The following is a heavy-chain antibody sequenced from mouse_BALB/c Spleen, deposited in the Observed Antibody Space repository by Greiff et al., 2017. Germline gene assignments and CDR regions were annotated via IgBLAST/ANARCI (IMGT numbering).Heavy chain of an antibody. CDR1: GYTFTSYV. J-gene: IGHJ1*01. V-gene: IGHV1-14*01. D-gene: IGHD1-2*01. CDR3: ARGGTTALYWYFDV. CDR2: INPYNDGT. Sequence: VQLKQSGPELVKPGASVKMSCKASGYTFTSYVMHWVKQKPGQGLEWIGYINPYNDGTKYNEKFKGKATLTSDKSSSTAYMELSSLTSEDSAVYYCARGGTTALYWYFDVWGAGTTVTVSS.